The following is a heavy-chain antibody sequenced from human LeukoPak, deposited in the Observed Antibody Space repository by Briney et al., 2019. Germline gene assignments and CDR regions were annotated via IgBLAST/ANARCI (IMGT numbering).Heavy chain of an antibody. CDR2: ISSSGKYI. Sequence: GGSLRLSCAASEFTFSSYNMNWVRQAPGKGLEWVSSISSSGKYIYYADSVKGRFTISRDNAKNSLYLQMNSLRAEDTAVYYCAREPFWSGYYSNLHFDYWGQGTLVTVSS. D-gene: IGHD3-3*01. V-gene: IGHV3-21*01. CDR3: AREPFWSGYYSNLHFDY. J-gene: IGHJ4*02. CDR1: EFTFSSYN.